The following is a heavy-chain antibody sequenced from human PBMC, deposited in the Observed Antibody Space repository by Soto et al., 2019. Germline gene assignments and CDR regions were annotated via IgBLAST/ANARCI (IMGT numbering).Heavy chain of an antibody. CDR2: INSDGSRT. J-gene: IGHJ6*02. D-gene: IGHD2-2*01. Sequence: EVQLVESGGGLVQPGGSLRLSCTASGFNFSRFWTHWVRQVPGRGLVWVSHINSDGSRTSYVDSVKGRFTISRDNTKNTLYLQMNSLRAEDTAVYYCARDLSSCSSARCYSFYYGMDVWGQGTTVTVSS. CDR3: ARDLSSCSSARCYSFYYGMDV. CDR1: GFNFSRFW. V-gene: IGHV3-74*01.